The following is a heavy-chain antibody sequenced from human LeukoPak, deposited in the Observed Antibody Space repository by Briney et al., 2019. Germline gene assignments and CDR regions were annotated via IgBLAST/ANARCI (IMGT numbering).Heavy chain of an antibody. V-gene: IGHV3-30-3*01. CDR1: GFTFSSYA. J-gene: IGHJ5*02. CDR3: ARDRVYYDSSGYYRRINWFDP. D-gene: IGHD3-22*01. Sequence: PGGSLRLSCEASGFTFSSYAMHWVRQAPGKGLEWVAVISYDGSNKYYADSVKGRFTISRDNSKNTLYLQMNSLRAEDTAVYYCARDRVYYDSSGYYRRINWFDPWGQGTLVTVSS. CDR2: ISYDGSNK.